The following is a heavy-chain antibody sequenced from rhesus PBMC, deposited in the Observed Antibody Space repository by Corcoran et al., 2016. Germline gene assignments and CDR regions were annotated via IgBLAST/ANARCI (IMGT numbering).Heavy chain of an antibody. CDR2: INGNSGST. V-gene: IGHV4-80*01. CDR3: ARYGIAAAPDDAFDF. D-gene: IGHD6-25*01. CDR1: GGSFSSYW. J-gene: IGHJ3*01. Sequence: QVQLQESGPGLVKPSETLSLTCAVSGGSFSSYWWSCIRQPPGKGLEWIGEINGNSGSTNYNPSLNSRVTISKDASKNQFSLKLSSVTAADTAVYYCARYGIAAAPDDAFDFWGQGLRVTVSS.